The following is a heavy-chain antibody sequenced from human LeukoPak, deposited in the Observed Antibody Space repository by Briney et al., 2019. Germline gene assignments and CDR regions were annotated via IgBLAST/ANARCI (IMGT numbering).Heavy chain of an antibody. J-gene: IGHJ4*02. CDR2: IYTSGST. V-gene: IGHV4-61*02. CDR1: GGSISSGSYY. D-gene: IGHD6-13*01. Sequence: SQTLSLTCTVSGGSISSGSYYWSWIRQPAGKGLEWIGRIYTSGSTNYNPSLKSRVTISVDTSKNQFSLKLSSVTAADTAVYYWASTGIAAAGSDYWGQGTLVTVSS. CDR3: ASTGIAAAGSDY.